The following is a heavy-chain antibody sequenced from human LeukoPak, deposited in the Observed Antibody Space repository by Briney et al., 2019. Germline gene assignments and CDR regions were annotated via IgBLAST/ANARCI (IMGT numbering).Heavy chain of an antibody. CDR1: GGSFSGYY. V-gene: IGHV4-34*01. Sequence: LETLSLTCAVYGGSFSGYYWSWIRQPPGKGLEWIGEINHSGSTNYNPSLKSRVTISVDTSKNQFSLKLSSVTAADTAVYYCARGRRSQRDWPSRIWAFPGKAIPQPPRTNWFGPWGQGTLVTVSS. CDR3: ARGRRSQRDWPSRIWAFPGKAIPQPPRTNWFGP. D-gene: IGHD3-10*01. CDR2: INHSGST. J-gene: IGHJ5*02.